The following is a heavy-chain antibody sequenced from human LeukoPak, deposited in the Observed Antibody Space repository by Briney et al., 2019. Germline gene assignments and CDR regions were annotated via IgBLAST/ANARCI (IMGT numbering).Heavy chain of an antibody. CDR1: GYTFTSYG. Sequence: ASVKVSCKASGYTFTSYGIGWVRQAPGQGLEWMQWISAYNGNTNYAQKLQGRVTMTTDTSTSTAYMELRSLRSDDTAVYYCAREGVGATTGAFDIWGQGTMVTVSS. J-gene: IGHJ3*02. V-gene: IGHV1-18*01. D-gene: IGHD1-26*01. CDR3: AREGVGATTGAFDI. CDR2: ISAYNGNT.